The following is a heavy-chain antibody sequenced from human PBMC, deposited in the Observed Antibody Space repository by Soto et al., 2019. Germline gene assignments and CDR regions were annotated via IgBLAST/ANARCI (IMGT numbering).Heavy chain of an antibody. D-gene: IGHD1-1*01. J-gene: IGHJ4*02. CDR2: VSPHGANT. V-gene: IGHV3-23*01. Sequence: PGGSLRLSCAASGFTFGSCGMNWVRQAPGKGLEWVAGVSPHGANTYYADSVRDRFIISRDDSRNTVSLDMNSLRGDDSAVYYCATEGAKTTWNFDYWGQGTVVTVSS. CDR3: ATEGAKTTWNFDY. CDR1: GFTFGSCG.